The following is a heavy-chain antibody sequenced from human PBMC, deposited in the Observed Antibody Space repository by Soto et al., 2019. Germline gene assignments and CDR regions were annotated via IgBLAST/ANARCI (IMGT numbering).Heavy chain of an antibody. Sequence: QVQLVQSGAEVKKPGASVKVSCKASGYTFTSYAMHWVRQAPGQRLEWMGWINAGNGNTKYSQKFQGRVTITRDTSASTAYMELSSLRSEDTAVYYCAGEVWDQDYSNYFDYWGQGTLVTVSS. D-gene: IGHD4-4*01. CDR3: AGEVWDQDYSNYFDY. J-gene: IGHJ4*02. V-gene: IGHV1-3*01. CDR1: GYTFTSYA. CDR2: INAGNGNT.